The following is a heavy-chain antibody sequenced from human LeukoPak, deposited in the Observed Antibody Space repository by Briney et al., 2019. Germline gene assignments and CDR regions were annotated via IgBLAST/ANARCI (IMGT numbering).Heavy chain of an antibody. CDR3: ARSPPIYCSGGSCYYFDY. J-gene: IGHJ4*02. Sequence: SETLSLTCAVYGGSFSGYYWSWIRQSPGKGLEWIGEINHSGSTNYNPSLKSRVTTSVDTSKNQFSLKLSSVTAADTAVYYCARSPPIYCSGGSCYYFDYWGQGTLVTVSS. CDR1: GGSFSGYY. CDR2: INHSGST. V-gene: IGHV4-34*01. D-gene: IGHD2-15*01.